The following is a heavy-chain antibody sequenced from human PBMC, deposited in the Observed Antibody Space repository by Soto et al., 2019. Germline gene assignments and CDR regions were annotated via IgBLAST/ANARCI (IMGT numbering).Heavy chain of an antibody. CDR1: GGTFSSYA. Sequence: QAQLVQSGAEVKKPGSSVKVSCKASGGTFSSYAISWVRQAPGQGLEWMGGIIPIFDTADYAQKFQGRVTITADESTSTAYMELSSLRSEDTAVYYCASHGITGTWVYYYGMDVWGQGTTVTVSS. V-gene: IGHV1-69*12. J-gene: IGHJ6*02. D-gene: IGHD1-7*01. CDR2: IIPIFDTA. CDR3: ASHGITGTWVYYYGMDV.